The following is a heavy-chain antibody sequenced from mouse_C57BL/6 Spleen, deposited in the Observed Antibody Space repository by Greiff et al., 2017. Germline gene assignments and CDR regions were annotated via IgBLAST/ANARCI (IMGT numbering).Heavy chain of an antibody. CDR2: IYPGSGNT. Sequence: VQLQESGAELVRPGASVKLSCKASGYTFTDYYINWVKQRPGQGLEWIARIYPGSGNTYYNEKFKGKATLTAEKSSSTAYMQLSSLTSEDSAVYFCARAYYYGSRENYAMDYWGQGTSVTVSS. J-gene: IGHJ4*01. CDR3: ARAYYYGSRENYAMDY. V-gene: IGHV1-76*01. D-gene: IGHD1-1*01. CDR1: GYTFTDYY.